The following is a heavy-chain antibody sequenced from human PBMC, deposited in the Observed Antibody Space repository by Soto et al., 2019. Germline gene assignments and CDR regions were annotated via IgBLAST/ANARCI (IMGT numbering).Heavy chain of an antibody. CDR1: GYPVTAYY. V-gene: IGHV1-2*02. CDR3: ARGGGVGVAGSAAFDM. D-gene: IGHD3-3*01. J-gene: IGHJ3*02. CDR2: INPATGAA. Sequence: QLHLVQSGAVVKKPGASVTVSCSASGYPVTAYYMHWVRQAPGRGLEWMGGINPATGAAKYTQTFQGRVTMTRDTSTSTVIMELSGLTSADTAVFYCARGGGVGVAGSAAFDMWGQGTLVTVSS.